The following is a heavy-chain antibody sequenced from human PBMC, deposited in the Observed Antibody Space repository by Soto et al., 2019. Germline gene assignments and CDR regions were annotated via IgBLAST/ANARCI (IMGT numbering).Heavy chain of an antibody. CDR1: GFTFSSYW. D-gene: IGHD3-9*01. CDR3: ARPRTSDWAYDI. CDR2: IKTDGSDT. Sequence: EVQLVESGGGLVQPGGSLRLSCAASGFTFSSYWMHWVRQSPGKGLVWVSRIKTDGSDTHYADSVRGRFTISRDNAKNTLYLQMNILRDEDTAVYYCARPRTSDWAYDIWGQGTMVIVSS. V-gene: IGHV3-74*01. J-gene: IGHJ3*02.